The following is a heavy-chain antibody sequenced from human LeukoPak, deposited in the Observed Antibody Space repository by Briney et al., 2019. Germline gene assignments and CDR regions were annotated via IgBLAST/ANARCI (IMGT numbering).Heavy chain of an antibody. J-gene: IGHJ6*02. CDR3: AILTGNEYYDFWSGYYFMDV. CDR2: INPSGGSK. D-gene: IGHD3-3*01. V-gene: IGHV1-46*01. Sequence: ASVKVSCKASGYTFTSYYMHWVRQAPGQGLEWMGIINPSGGSKSYAQKFQGRVTMTRDTSTSTVYMELSSLRSEDTAVYYCAILTGNEYYDFWSGYYFMDVWGQGTTVTVSS. CDR1: GYTFTSYY.